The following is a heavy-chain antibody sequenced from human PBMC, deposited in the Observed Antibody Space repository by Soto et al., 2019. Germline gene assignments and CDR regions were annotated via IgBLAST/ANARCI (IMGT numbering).Heavy chain of an antibody. V-gene: IGHV4-39*01. Sequence: PSETLSLTCTVSGGSISSSSYYWGCIRQPPGKGLEWIGSIYYSGSTYYNPSLKSRVTISVDTSKNQFSLKLSSVTAADTAVYYCARHNTIFGVVIPHGGFDYWGQGTLVTVSS. CDR1: GGSISSSSYY. J-gene: IGHJ4*02. CDR2: IYYSGST. D-gene: IGHD3-3*01. CDR3: ARHNTIFGVVIPHGGFDY.